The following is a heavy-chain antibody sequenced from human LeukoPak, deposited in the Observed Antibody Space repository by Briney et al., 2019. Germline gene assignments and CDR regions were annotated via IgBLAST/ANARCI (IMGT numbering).Heavy chain of an antibody. Sequence: KPGGSLRLSCAASGFTFSSYWMSWVRLAPGKGLEWVANIKQDGSEKYYVDSVKGRFTISRDNAKNSLYLQMNSLRAEDTAVYYCARDGYDSSGYYYWDWGQGTLVTVSS. CDR3: ARDGYDSSGYYYWD. J-gene: IGHJ4*02. V-gene: IGHV3-7*01. D-gene: IGHD3-22*01. CDR2: IKQDGSEK. CDR1: GFTFSSYW.